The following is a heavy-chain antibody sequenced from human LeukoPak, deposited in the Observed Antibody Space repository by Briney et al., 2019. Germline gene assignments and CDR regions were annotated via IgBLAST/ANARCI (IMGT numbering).Heavy chain of an antibody. CDR2: IYGGGST. Sequence: TGGSLRLFCEASGVTVSSSFMGWVRQAPGKGLEWVSIIYGGGSTYYPDSVKGRFTISRDNSKNTLYLQLDSLRADDAAVYYCAGIQFWSWRAFDIWGQGTTVTVSS. D-gene: IGHD5-18*01. V-gene: IGHV3-53*01. CDR3: AGIQFWSWRAFDI. CDR1: GVTVSSSF. J-gene: IGHJ3*02.